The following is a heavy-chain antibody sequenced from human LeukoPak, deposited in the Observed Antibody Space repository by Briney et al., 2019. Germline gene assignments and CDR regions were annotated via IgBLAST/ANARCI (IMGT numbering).Heavy chain of an antibody. Sequence: GRSLRLSSAASGFTFNSYAMHWVRQAPGKGLEWVSVISYDGSNKYYADSVKGRFTVSRDNSKNTLFLQMNSLRAEDTAVYFCTRVADYASFDYWGQGTLVTVSS. CDR2: ISYDGSNK. J-gene: IGHJ4*02. D-gene: IGHD4-17*01. CDR1: GFTFNSYA. CDR3: TRVADYASFDY. V-gene: IGHV3-30-3*01.